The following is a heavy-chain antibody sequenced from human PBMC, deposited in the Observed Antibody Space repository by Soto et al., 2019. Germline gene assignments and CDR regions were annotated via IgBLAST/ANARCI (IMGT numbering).Heavy chain of an antibody. V-gene: IGHV3-33*01. CDR2: IWYDGSNK. D-gene: IGHD3-10*01. J-gene: IGHJ4*02. Sequence: QVQLVESGGGVVQPGRSLRLSCAASGFTFSSYGMHWVRQAPGKGLEWVAVIWYDGSNKYYADSVKGRFTISRDNSKNTLYLQMNGLRAEDTAVYYCARDRSNYGSGNPYFDYWGQGTLVTVSS. CDR3: ARDRSNYGSGNPYFDY. CDR1: GFTFSSYG.